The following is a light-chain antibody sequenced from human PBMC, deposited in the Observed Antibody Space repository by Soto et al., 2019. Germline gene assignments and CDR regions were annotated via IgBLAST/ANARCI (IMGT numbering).Light chain of an antibody. CDR1: QSVSNY. CDR2: GAS. CDR3: QQYNNWTPYT. V-gene: IGKV3-15*01. J-gene: IGKJ2*01. Sequence: EIVMTQSPATLSVSPGERATLSCRASQSVSNYLAWYQQKPGQAPRLLIYGASTRATGIRARFSGSGSGTEFTLTISSLQSADCAVYYCQQYNNWTPYTFGQGTKLEIK.